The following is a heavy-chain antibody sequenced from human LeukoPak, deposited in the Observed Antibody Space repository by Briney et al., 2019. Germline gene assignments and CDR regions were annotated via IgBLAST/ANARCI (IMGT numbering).Heavy chain of an antibody. Sequence: GGSLRLSCAASGFTLSSYWMSWVRQAPGKGLEWVSVIYSGGRIYYADSVKGRFTTSRDTSKNTLYLQMNSLRAEDTAVYYCARSYSSSLKFDYWGQGTLVTVSS. CDR3: ARSYSSSLKFDY. CDR1: GFTLSSYW. J-gene: IGHJ4*02. D-gene: IGHD6-6*01. CDR2: IYSGGRI. V-gene: IGHV3-66*02.